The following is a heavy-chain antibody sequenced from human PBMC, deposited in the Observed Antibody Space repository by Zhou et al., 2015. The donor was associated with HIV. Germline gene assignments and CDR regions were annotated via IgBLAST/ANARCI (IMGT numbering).Heavy chain of an antibody. CDR3: AEGIVVVVAANYYYYGMDV. V-gene: IGHV1-69*01. D-gene: IGHD2-15*01. CDR2: IIPIFGTA. CDR1: GGTFSSYA. Sequence: QVQLVQSGAEVKKPGSSVKVSCKASGGTFSSYAISWVRQAPGQGLEWMGGIIPIFGTANYAQKFQGRVTITADESTSTAYMELSSLRSEDTAVYYCAEGIVVVVAANYYYYGMDVWGQGTTVTVSS. J-gene: IGHJ6*02.